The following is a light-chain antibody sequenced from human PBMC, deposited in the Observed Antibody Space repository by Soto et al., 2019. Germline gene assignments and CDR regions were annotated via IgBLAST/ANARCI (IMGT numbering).Light chain of an antibody. CDR2: YDS. CDR1: NIGSKS. V-gene: IGLV3-21*04. Sequence: SYELTQPPSVSVAPGKTAKITCGGNNIGSKSVHWYQRKSGQAPVLVIYYDSDRPSGIPERFSGSNSGNTATLTISRVEAGDEADYYCQVWDSSSDHVLFGGGTQLTVL. CDR3: QVWDSSSDHVL. J-gene: IGLJ7*01.